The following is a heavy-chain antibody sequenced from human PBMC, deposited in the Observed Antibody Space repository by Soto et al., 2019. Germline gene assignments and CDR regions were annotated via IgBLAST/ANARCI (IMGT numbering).Heavy chain of an antibody. D-gene: IGHD2-15*01. J-gene: IGHJ6*02. CDR3: AYLPCSGGSCYWFSFSGMDV. CDR1: GFSLSTSGVG. Sequence: QITLKESGPTLVKPTQTLTLTCTFSGFSLSTSGVGVAWIRQPPVKALEWLALIYWDDDKRYRPSLESRLTITKDTSKNPVVLTMTNMDSVDTATYSCAYLPCSGGSCYWFSFSGMDVWGQGTTVTVSS. V-gene: IGHV2-5*02. CDR2: IYWDDDK.